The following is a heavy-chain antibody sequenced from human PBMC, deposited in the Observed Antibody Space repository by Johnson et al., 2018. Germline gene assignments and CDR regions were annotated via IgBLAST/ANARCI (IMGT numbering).Heavy chain of an antibody. J-gene: IGHJ1*01. D-gene: IGHD1-26*01. CDR3: ATEGGSYGQNVSYFQH. V-gene: IGHV3-73*01. CDR1: GFTFSDSA. Sequence: VQLVESGGGLVQPGGSXKLSCAGSGFTFSDSAMHWVRQASGKGLEWVGRIRSKGNSYATASAASVRGRFTISRDDSKNTAFLQMNSLKTEDTAGYYCATEGGSYGQNVSYFQHWGQGTLVTVSS. CDR2: IRSKGNSYAT.